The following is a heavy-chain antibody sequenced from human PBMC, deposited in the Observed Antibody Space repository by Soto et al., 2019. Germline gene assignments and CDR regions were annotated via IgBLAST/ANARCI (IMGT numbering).Heavy chain of an antibody. Sequence: SETLSLTCTVSGGSISNYYCNWIRQPAGKEMEWSGRIDTSGSTNYNPSLKSRVTMSVDTSKPEFSLKLSFVSAEATALYSCAGGGQDFWSGQFDYWGRGAMVTVSS. V-gene: IGHV4-4*07. CDR1: GGSISNYY. CDR2: IDTSGST. CDR3: AGGGQDFWSGQFDY. J-gene: IGHJ4*02. D-gene: IGHD3-3*01.